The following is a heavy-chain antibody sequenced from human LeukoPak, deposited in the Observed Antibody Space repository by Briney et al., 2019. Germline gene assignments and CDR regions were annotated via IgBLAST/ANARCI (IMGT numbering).Heavy chain of an antibody. D-gene: IGHD3-22*01. CDR3: ARDQGVAYYYDSSGYYAARDY. J-gene: IGHJ4*02. CDR1: GFTFSSYW. CDR2: IKQDGSEK. Sequence: PGGSLRPSCAASGFTFSSYWMSWVRQAPGKGLEWVASIKQDGSEKYYVDSVKGRFTISRDNAKNSLYLQMNSLRAEDTAVYYCARDQGVAYYYDSSGYYAARDYWGQGNLVTVSS. V-gene: IGHV3-7*01.